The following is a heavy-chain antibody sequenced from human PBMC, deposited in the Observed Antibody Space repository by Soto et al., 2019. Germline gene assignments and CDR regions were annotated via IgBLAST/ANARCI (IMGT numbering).Heavy chain of an antibody. Sequence: QVQLVQSGTEVKKPGSSVKVSCKASGGTFRNYPINWVRQAPGQGLEWMGSIFPLTDIPDYAQNFQARLTISADKSTITAYMELSSLTSDDTAMYFCARGPLVVLNYIESWGQGTLVTVAS. CDR3: ARGPLVVLNYIES. CDR2: IFPLTDIP. V-gene: IGHV1-69*02. J-gene: IGHJ4*02. CDR1: GGTFRNYP.